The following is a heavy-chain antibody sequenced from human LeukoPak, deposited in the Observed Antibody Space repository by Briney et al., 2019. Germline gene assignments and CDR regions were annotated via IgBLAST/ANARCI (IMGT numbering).Heavy chain of an antibody. CDR1: GFTFSSYS. J-gene: IGHJ6*02. Sequence: GGSLRLSCAASGFTFSSYSMNWVRQAPGKGLEWVSSISSSSYIYYADSVKGRFTISRDNAKNSLYLQMNSLRAEDTAVYYCARDLGDILIYGMDVWGQGTTVTVSS. D-gene: IGHD2-15*01. V-gene: IGHV3-21*01. CDR3: ARDLGDILIYGMDV. CDR2: ISSSSYI.